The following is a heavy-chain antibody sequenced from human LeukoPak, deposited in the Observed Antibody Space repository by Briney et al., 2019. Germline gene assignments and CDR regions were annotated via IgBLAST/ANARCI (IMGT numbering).Heavy chain of an antibody. CDR1: GFTFSNYG. CDR3: AKAQNVVVTASWVDY. CDR2: ISHDGSNK. Sequence: PGGSLRLSCAASGFTFSNYGMHWVRQAPGKGLEWVAVISHDGSNKYYADSVKGRFTISRDNSKNTLYLQMNSLRAEDTAVYYCAKAQNVVVTASWVDYWGQGTLVTVSS. D-gene: IGHD2-21*02. J-gene: IGHJ4*02. V-gene: IGHV3-30*18.